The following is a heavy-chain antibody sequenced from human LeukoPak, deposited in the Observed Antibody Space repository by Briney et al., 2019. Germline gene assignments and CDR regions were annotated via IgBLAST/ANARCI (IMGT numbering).Heavy chain of an antibody. Sequence: GGSLRLSCAASGFTFSRYWMSWVRQAPGKGLECVANIKQDGSEKYYVDPVKGRFTISRDNAENSLYLQMNSLRAEDTAVYYCAREDGYSFRFTYYYYGMDVWGQGTTVTVSS. J-gene: IGHJ6*02. CDR1: GFTFSRYW. V-gene: IGHV3-7*01. D-gene: IGHD5-18*01. CDR2: IKQDGSEK. CDR3: AREDGYSFRFTYYYYGMDV.